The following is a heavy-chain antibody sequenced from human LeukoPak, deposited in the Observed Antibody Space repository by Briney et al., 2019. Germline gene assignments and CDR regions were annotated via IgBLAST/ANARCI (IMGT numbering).Heavy chain of an antibody. Sequence: EGSLRLSCAASGGTFSSYSRSCVRHAPRKRLEWVSSISSSSSYIYYADSVKGRFTISRDNAKNSLYLQMNRLRAEDTAVYYCARGWDSSGWYDYYYMDVWGKGTTVTVSS. D-gene: IGHD6-19*01. CDR3: ARGWDSSGWYDYYYMDV. CDR2: ISSSSSYI. V-gene: IGHV3-21*01. CDR1: GGTFSSYS. J-gene: IGHJ6*03.